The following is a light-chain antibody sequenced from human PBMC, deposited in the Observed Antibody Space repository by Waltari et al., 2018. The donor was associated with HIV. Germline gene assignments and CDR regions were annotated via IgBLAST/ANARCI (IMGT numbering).Light chain of an antibody. CDR1: LTLFWHSAQKHF. CDR3: QQYFGRPGT. V-gene: IGKV4-1*01. CDR2: WAS. J-gene: IGKJ4*02. Sequence: FTPSPHSLSLSLCARAPLSSTSPLTLFWHSAQKHFFAWYQHKPGHPPKLLITWASIREVGVPDRFSGSGSGTDFTLTINNLQAEDVAVYYCQQYFGRPGTFGEGTKVEIK.